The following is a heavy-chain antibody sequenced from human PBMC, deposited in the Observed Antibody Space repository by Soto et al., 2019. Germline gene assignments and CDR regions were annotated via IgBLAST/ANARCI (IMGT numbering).Heavy chain of an antibody. CDR2: ISYDGSNK. D-gene: IGHD3-10*01. V-gene: IGHV3-30-3*01. CDR1: GFTFSSYA. Sequence: QVQLVESGGGVVQPGRSLRLSCAASGFTFSSYAMHWVRQAPGKGLEWVAVISYDGSNKYYADSVKGRFTISRDNSKNTLYLHMTSLRAEDTAVYYCANRMVRGVIPYYGMDVWGQGTTVTVSS. J-gene: IGHJ6*02. CDR3: ANRMVRGVIPYYGMDV.